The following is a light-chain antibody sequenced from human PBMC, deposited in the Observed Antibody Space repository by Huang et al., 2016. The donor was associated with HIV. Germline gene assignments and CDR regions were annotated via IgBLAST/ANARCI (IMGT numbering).Light chain of an antibody. CDR2: DVS. J-gene: IGKJ4*01. CDR1: HSLDRKS. CDR3: YQYAFSPFT. Sequence: EVVLTQSPGTLSSSPGERVTLSCRTSHSLDRKSLAWYQQRPGQAPKILFYDVSNRARSVPERFVASGAGTDFTLVINNMEPEDFAIYFCYQYAFSPFTFGGGTKVDTK. V-gene: IGKV3-20*01.